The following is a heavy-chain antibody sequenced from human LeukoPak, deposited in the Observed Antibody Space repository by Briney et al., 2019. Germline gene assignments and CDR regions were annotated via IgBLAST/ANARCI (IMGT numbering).Heavy chain of an antibody. CDR1: GFTFSDYY. Sequence: GGSLRLSCAASGFTFSDYYMSWIRQASGKGLEWVSFISSTGSTIYYADSVKGRFTISRDNAKNSVNLQMNSLRAEDTAVYYCARGLGYCSGGSCPRRAFDIWGQETVVTVSS. J-gene: IGHJ3*02. CDR2: ISSTGSTI. D-gene: IGHD2-15*01. CDR3: ARGLGYCSGGSCPRRAFDI. V-gene: IGHV3-11*01.